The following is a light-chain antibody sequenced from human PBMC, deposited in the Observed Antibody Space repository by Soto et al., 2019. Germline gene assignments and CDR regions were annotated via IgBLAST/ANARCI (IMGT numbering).Light chain of an antibody. CDR1: SSDVGGYKY. V-gene: IGLV2-11*01. Sequence: QSALTQPRSVSGSPGQSVTIACTGTSSDVGGYKYVSWYQQHPGKVPKLIIYDVSQRPSGVPDRFSGSKSGNTASLTISGLQAEDEADYYCFSYAGSYIWVFDGGTQLTVL. J-gene: IGLJ3*02. CDR3: FSYAGSYIWV. CDR2: DVS.